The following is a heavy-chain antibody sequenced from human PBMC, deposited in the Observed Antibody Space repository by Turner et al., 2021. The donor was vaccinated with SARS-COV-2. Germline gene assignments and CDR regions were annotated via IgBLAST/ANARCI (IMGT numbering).Heavy chain of an antibody. J-gene: IGHJ4*02. CDR1: GYTFTGYY. Sequence: QVQLVQSGAEVKKPGASVKVSCKASGYTFTGYYMYWVRQAPGQGLEWMGWINPNSGGTNCAHKFQGRVTMTRDTSISTAYMELSRLRSDDTAVYYCARVSSLSYYFDYWGQGTLGTVSS. V-gene: IGHV1-2*07. CDR2: INPNSGGT. CDR3: ARVSSLSYYFDY. D-gene: IGHD6-6*01.